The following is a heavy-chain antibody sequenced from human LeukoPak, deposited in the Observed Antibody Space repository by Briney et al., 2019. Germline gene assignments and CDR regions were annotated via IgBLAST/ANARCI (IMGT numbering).Heavy chain of an antibody. CDR3: AAAVAAAPGAY. V-gene: IGHV3-74*01. D-gene: IGHD6-13*01. CDR1: GFTFNNFW. Sequence: GGSLRLSCADSGFTFNNFWMHWVRHAPGKGLVWISRINSDGRSTNYADSVKGRFNISRDDAKNTLYLQMNGLRADDTAVYYCAAAVAAAPGAYWVQGTLVTVSS. J-gene: IGHJ4*02. CDR2: INSDGRST.